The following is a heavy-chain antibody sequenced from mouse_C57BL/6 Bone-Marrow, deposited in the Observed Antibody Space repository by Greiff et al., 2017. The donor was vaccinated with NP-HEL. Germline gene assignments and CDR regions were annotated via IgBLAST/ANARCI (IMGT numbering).Heavy chain of an antibody. Sequence: VQLQQSGAELVKPGASVKISCKASGYAFSSYWMHWVKQRPGKGLEWIGQIYPGDGDTNYNGKFKGKATLTADKSSSTAYMQLSSLTSEDSAVYFCARGPYDGYLFAYWGQGALVTVSA. V-gene: IGHV1-80*01. CDR2: IYPGDGDT. D-gene: IGHD2-3*01. J-gene: IGHJ3*01. CDR3: ARGPYDGYLFAY. CDR1: GYAFSSYW.